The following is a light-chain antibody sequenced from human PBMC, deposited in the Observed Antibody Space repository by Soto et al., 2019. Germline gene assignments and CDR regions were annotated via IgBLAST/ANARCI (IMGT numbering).Light chain of an antibody. V-gene: IGKV1-27*01. CDR3: QKYNSAPLT. J-gene: IGKJ3*01. CDR1: QNIGKY. CDR2: AAS. Sequence: DIQMTQSPSSLSASVGDRVTITCRASQNIGKYLAWLQQKPGKVPELLIFAASTLQSGVPSRFSGSGSGTDFTLTIAGLQPDDVATYYCQKYNSAPLTFGPGTKVDIK.